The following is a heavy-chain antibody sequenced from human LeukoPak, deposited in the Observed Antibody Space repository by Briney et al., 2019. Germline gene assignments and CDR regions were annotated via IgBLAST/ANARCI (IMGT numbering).Heavy chain of an antibody. V-gene: IGHV1-46*01. D-gene: IGHD3-10*01. J-gene: IGHJ4*02. CDR1: GYTFTTYY. CDR2: INPSGGST. Sequence: ASVRVSCKASGYTFTTYYMHWVRQAPGQGLEWMGIINPSGGSTTYAQKFQGRVTMTRDTSTSTVYMELSSLRSEDTAVYYCARGPYGSGSYPARWGQGTLVTVSS. CDR3: ARGPYGSGSYPAR.